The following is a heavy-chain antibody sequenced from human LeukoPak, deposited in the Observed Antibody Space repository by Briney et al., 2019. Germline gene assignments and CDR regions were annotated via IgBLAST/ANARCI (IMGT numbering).Heavy chain of an antibody. J-gene: IGHJ5*02. Sequence: ASVKVSCKASGYTFTGYYMHWVRQAPGQGLEWMGRINPNSGGTNYAQKFQGRVTMTRDTSISTAYMELSRLRSDDTAVYYCARDKPTSDYDTPPGGWFDPWGRGTLVTVSS. V-gene: IGHV1-2*06. CDR1: GYTFTGYY. CDR2: INPNSGGT. CDR3: ARDKPTSDYDTPPGGWFDP. D-gene: IGHD2-8*02.